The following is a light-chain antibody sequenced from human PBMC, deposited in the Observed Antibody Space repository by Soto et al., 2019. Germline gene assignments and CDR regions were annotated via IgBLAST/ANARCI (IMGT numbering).Light chain of an antibody. CDR2: DAS. CDR1: QNINNY. V-gene: IGKV1-33*01. CDR3: QQYENLPT. J-gene: IGKJ5*01. Sequence: DIQMTQSPSSLSASVGDRVTITCQASQNINNYLNWYQQKPGRAPKLLIYDASNLEAGVPSRFRGSGSGTDFTFTISRLQPEDSATYYCQQYENLPTFVQGTRLEIK.